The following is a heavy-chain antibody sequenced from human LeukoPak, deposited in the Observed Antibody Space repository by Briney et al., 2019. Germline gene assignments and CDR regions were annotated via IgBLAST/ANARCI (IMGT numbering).Heavy chain of an antibody. V-gene: IGHV3-23*01. CDR2: ISGSGGST. CDR1: GGSISSGTYY. D-gene: IGHD3-10*01. J-gene: IGHJ4*02. Sequence: ASETLSLTCTVSGGSISSGTYYWSWVRQAPGKGLEWVSAISGSGGSTYYADSVKDRFTISRDNSKNTLYLQMNSLRAEDTAVYYCAKDYFGSGSFYNGDYWGQGTLVTVSS. CDR3: AKDYFGSGSFYNGDY.